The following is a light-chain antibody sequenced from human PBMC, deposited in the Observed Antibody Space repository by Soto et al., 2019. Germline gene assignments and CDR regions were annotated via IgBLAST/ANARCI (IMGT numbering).Light chain of an antibody. CDR3: QHYNSHSEA. V-gene: IGKV3-20*01. CDR2: AAS. Sequence: EIVLTQSPGTLSLSPGERATLSCRDSQSVSSYYLAWYQQKPGQAPRLLIYAASSRATGIPDRFSGGGSGTDFTLTISRLEPEDFATYYCQHYNSHSEAFGQGTKVDIK. J-gene: IGKJ1*01. CDR1: QSVSSYY.